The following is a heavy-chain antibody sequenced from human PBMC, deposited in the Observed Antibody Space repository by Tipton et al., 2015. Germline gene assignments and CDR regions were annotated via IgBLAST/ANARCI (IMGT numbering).Heavy chain of an antibody. V-gene: IGHV4-39*07. CDR2: IYYSGST. J-gene: IGHJ4*02. Sequence: TLSLTCTVSGGSISSSSYYWGWIRQPPGKGLEWIGSIYYSGSTYYNPSLKSRVTISVDTSKNQFSLKLSSVTAADTAVYYCARDRGPNDYGDYSFDYWGQGTLVTVSS. CDR3: ARDRGPNDYGDYSFDY. D-gene: IGHD4-17*01. CDR1: GGSISSSSYY.